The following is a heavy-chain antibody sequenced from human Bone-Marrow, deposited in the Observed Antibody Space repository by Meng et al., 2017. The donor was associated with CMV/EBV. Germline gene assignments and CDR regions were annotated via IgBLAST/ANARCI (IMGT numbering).Heavy chain of an antibody. D-gene: IGHD3-10*01. Sequence: ASVKVSCKVSGYTLTELSMHWVRQAPGKGLEWMGGFDPEDGETIYAQKFQGRVTMTEDTSTDTAYMELSSLRSEDTAVYYCARDHIRVEWFGAYGMDLWGQGTTVTVSS. V-gene: IGHV1-24*01. CDR1: GYTLTELS. J-gene: IGHJ6*02. CDR3: ARDHIRVEWFGAYGMDL. CDR2: FDPEDGET.